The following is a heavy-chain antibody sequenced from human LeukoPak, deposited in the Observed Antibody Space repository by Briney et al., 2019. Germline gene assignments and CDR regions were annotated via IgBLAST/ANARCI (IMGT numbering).Heavy chain of an antibody. CDR3: ARGDYYDSSGYYDIIDY. Sequence: GGSLRLSCVASGFTFSSYWMHWVRQVPGKGLVWVSRISCDGSSTNYADSVKGRFTISRDNAKNTLYLQMNSLRAEDTAVYYCARGDYYDSSGYYDIIDYWGQGILVTVSS. V-gene: IGHV3-74*01. D-gene: IGHD3-22*01. CDR1: GFTFSSYW. J-gene: IGHJ4*02. CDR2: ISCDGSST.